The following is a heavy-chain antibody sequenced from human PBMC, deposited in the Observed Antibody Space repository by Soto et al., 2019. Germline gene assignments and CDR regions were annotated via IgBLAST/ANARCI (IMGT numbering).Heavy chain of an antibody. CDR3: ARDLGGYSSSSYVPPTNWFDP. J-gene: IGHJ5*02. V-gene: IGHV3-33*01. Sequence: QVQLVESGGGVVQPGRSLRLSCAASGFTFSRYGMHWVRQAPGKGLEWVAVIWYDGSNKYYADSVKGRFTISRDNSKNTLYLQMNSLRAEDTAVSYCARDLGGYSSSSYVPPTNWFDPWGQGTLVTVSS. D-gene: IGHD6-13*01. CDR2: IWYDGSNK. CDR1: GFTFSRYG.